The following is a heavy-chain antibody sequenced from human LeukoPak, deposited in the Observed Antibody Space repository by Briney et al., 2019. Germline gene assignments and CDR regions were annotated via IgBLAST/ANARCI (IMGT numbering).Heavy chain of an antibody. D-gene: IGHD3-16*02. CDR1: GFTFGNYW. V-gene: IGHV3-74*01. CDR3: ARVRYGPYGMDV. J-gene: IGHJ6*02. Sequence: PGGSLRLSCAASGFTFGNYWMHWVRQGPGKGLVWVSRINSDGSSTNYADSVKGRFTISRDNAKVTLYLQMNSLRAEDTAVYYCARVRYGPYGMDVWGQGTRVTVSS. CDR2: INSDGSST.